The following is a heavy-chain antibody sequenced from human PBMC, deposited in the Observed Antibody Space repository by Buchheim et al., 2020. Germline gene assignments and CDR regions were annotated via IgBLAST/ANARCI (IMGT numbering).Heavy chain of an antibody. Sequence: QLQLQESGPGLVKPSETLSLTCTVSGGSISSSSYYWGWIRQPPGKGLEWIGSIYYSGSTYYNPSLKSRVTISVDTSKNQFSLKLSSVTAADTAVYYCARLPRDDYGDYWPENYYYYYGMDVWGQGTT. CDR3: ARLPRDDYGDYWPENYYYYYGMDV. CDR1: GGSISSSSYY. CDR2: IYYSGST. J-gene: IGHJ6*02. D-gene: IGHD4-17*01. V-gene: IGHV4-39*01.